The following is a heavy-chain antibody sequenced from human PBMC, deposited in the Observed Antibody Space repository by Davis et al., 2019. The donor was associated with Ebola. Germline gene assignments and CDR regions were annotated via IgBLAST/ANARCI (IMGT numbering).Heavy chain of an antibody. CDR3: ARAPGGFLEWLLRTYFDY. CDR2: INPNSGGT. J-gene: IGHJ4*02. CDR1: GYTFTGYY. V-gene: IGHV1-2*02. D-gene: IGHD3-3*01. Sequence: ASVKVSCKASGYTFTGYYMHWVRQAPGQRLEWMGWINPNSGGTNYAQKFQGRVTMTRDTSISTAYMELSRLRSDDTAVYYCARAPGGFLEWLLRTYFDYWGQGTLVTVSS.